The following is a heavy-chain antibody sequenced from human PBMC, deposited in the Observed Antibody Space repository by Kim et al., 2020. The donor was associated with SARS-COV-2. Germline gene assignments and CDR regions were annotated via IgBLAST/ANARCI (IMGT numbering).Heavy chain of an antibody. Sequence: SETLSLTCTVSGGSISSGGYYWSWIRQHPGKGLEWIGYIYYSGSTYYNPSLKSRVTISVDTSKNQFSLKLSSVTAADTAVYYCARDQALRYFDWLLGGMDVWGQGTTVTVSS. CDR2: IYYSGST. CDR1: GGSISSGGYY. D-gene: IGHD3-9*01. V-gene: IGHV4-31*03. CDR3: ARDQALRYFDWLLGGMDV. J-gene: IGHJ6*02.